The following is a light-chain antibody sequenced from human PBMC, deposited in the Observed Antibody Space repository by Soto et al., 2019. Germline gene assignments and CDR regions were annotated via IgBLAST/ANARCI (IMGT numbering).Light chain of an antibody. CDR3: SSYGGSNNVI. Sequence: QSVLTQPPSASGSPGQSATISCTGTSSDVGGYNYVSWYQQHPGKAPQLVIYDVTKRPSGVPDRFSGSKSGNTASLTVSGLQAEDEADYYCSSYGGSNNVIFGGGTQLTVL. CDR2: DVT. J-gene: IGLJ7*01. CDR1: SSDVGGYNY. V-gene: IGLV2-8*01.